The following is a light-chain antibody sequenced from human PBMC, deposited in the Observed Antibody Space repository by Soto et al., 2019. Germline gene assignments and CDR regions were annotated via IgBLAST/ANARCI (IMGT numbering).Light chain of an antibody. CDR1: QGIGSY. J-gene: IGKJ1*01. Sequence: DIQMTQSPSSVSASVGDRVTITCQASQGIGSYLAWYQQKPGKAPKLLIFGAFSLQRGVPSRFSGSGSGTDFTLTISSLQPEDFGTYYCQQSNSFPWTFGQGTKLEIK. CDR3: QQSNSFPWT. CDR2: GAF. V-gene: IGKV1-12*01.